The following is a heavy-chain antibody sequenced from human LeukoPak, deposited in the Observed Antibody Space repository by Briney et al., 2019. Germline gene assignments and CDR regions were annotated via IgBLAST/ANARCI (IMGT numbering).Heavy chain of an antibody. V-gene: IGHV1-69*06. CDR1: GGSFSTYA. D-gene: IGHD3-10*01. Sequence: ASVKVSCKASGGSFSTYAISWVRQAPGQGREWMGGIIPIFGTTNYAQKFQGRVKITADKSTTTVYMELSSLRSEDTAVYYCARPRFPYYRLSGTDYYYMDVWGKGTTVTVSS. CDR2: IIPIFGTT. CDR3: ARPRFPYYRLSGTDYYYMDV. J-gene: IGHJ6*03.